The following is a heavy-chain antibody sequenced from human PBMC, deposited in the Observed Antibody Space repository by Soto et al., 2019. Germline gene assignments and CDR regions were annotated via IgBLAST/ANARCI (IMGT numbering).Heavy chain of an antibody. D-gene: IGHD3-9*01. CDR1: GFTFSSYA. Sequence: GSLRLSCAASGFTFSSYAMSWVRQAPGKGLEWVSAISTSGGSTFYADSVRGRFTISRDEARNSVYLQLNSLRDEDTAVYYCVRDRDWAFDIWGQGTMVTVSS. V-gene: IGHV3-23*01. CDR2: ISTSGGST. CDR3: VRDRDWAFDI. J-gene: IGHJ3*02.